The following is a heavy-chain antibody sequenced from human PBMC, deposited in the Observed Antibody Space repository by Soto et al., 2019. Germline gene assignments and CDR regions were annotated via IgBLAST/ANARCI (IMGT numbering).Heavy chain of an antibody. J-gene: IGHJ5*02. CDR3: ARGMKYGDYSRWFDP. CDR2: MNPNSGNT. CDR1: GYTFTSYD. Sequence: QVQLVQSGAEVKKPGASVKVSCKASGYTFTSYDINWVRQATGQGFEYLGWMNPNSGNTGYVKKFQGTGNMTRDTPMDSAYTELTSRRSEDTAVYYWARGMKYGDYSRWFDPWGPGALVTVSS. D-gene: IGHD4-17*01. V-gene: IGHV1-8*01.